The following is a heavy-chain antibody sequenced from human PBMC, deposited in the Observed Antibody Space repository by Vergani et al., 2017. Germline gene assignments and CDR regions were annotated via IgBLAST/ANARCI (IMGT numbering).Heavy chain of an antibody. Sequence: QVQLVQSGAEVKKPGASVKVSCKASGYTFTSYGISWVRQAPGQGLEWMGWISAYNGNTNYAQKFQGRVTITADESTSTAYMELSSLRSEDTAVYYCARSLRVIDSHITIWGQGTLVTVSS. J-gene: IGHJ4*02. CDR1: GYTFTSYG. V-gene: IGHV1-18*01. D-gene: IGHD3-10*01. CDR3: ARSLRVIDSHITI. CDR2: ISAYNGNT.